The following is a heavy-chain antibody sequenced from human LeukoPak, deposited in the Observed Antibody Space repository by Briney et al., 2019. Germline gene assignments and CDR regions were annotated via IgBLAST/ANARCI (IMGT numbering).Heavy chain of an antibody. D-gene: IGHD3-3*01. CDR2: INHSGGT. CDR1: GGSFSGYY. V-gene: IGHV4-34*01. J-gene: IGHJ4*02. Sequence: SETLFLTCAVYGGSFSGYYWSWIRQPPGKGLEWIGEINHSGGTNYNPSLKSRVTISVDTSKNQFSLKLSSVTAADTAVYYCARGSTFGVVDYWGQGTLVTVSS. CDR3: ARGSTFGVVDY.